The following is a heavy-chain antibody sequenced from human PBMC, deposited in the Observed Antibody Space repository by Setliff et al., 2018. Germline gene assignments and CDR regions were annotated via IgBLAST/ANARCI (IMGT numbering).Heavy chain of an antibody. CDR3: AKDLNRWFGEFAFDV. Sequence: GASVKVSCKASGYTFTNYGVAWVRQAPGQGLEWMGRFIPILGATNYAQNFQGRVTITADESTSTGYMELSRLRSDDTAVYYCAKDLNRWFGEFAFDVWGQGTMVTVSS. CDR2: FIPILGAT. J-gene: IGHJ3*01. D-gene: IGHD3-10*01. CDR1: GYTFTNYG. V-gene: IGHV1-69*13.